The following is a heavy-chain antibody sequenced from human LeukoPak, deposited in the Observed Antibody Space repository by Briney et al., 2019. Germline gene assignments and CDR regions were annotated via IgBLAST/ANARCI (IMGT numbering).Heavy chain of an antibody. V-gene: IGHV1-3*01. CDR3: ARDVLLGTAMVFDY. J-gene: IGHJ4*02. Sequence: WASVKVSCKASGYTFTSYAMHWVRQAPGQRLEWMGWINAGNGNTKYSQKFQGRVTITRDTSASTAYMELSSLRSEDTAVYYCARDVLLGTAMVFDYWGQGTLVTVSS. D-gene: IGHD5-18*01. CDR2: INAGNGNT. CDR1: GYTFTSYA.